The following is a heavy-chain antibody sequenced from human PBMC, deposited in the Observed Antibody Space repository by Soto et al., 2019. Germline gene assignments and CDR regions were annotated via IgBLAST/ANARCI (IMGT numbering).Heavy chain of an antibody. CDR2: ISSSSTYT. CDR3: ARENGGSSYD. D-gene: IGHD6-6*01. J-gene: IGHJ4*02. CDR1: GFNFSDYY. Sequence: QVQLVESGGGLVKPGGSLSLSCAASGFNFSDYYMTWIRQAPGKGLEWVSHISSSSTYTDYTDSVKGRFTISRDNAKNSLYLQMNSLRTEDTAVYYCARENGGSSYDWGQGTMVTVSS. V-gene: IGHV3-11*05.